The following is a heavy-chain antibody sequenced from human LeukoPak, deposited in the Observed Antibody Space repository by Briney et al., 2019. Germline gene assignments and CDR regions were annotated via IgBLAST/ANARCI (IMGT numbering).Heavy chain of an antibody. CDR3: TRAPHPRCSSSGCYLDY. J-gene: IGHJ4*02. Sequence: GRSLRLSCSTSGFTFGDYTMSWVRQAPGKGLEWVGFIQAKAYGGATKYAASVNGRFSISRDDSQSIANLQMNDLKTEDTAVYYCTRAPHPRCSSSGCYLDYWGQGTLVTVSS. CDR2: IQAKAYGGAT. CDR1: GFTFGDYT. D-gene: IGHD2-2*01. V-gene: IGHV3-49*04.